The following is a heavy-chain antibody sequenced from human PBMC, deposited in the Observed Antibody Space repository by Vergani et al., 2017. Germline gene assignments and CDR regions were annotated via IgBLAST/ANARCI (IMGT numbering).Heavy chain of an antibody. CDR2: IQFDGSNQ. J-gene: IGHJ4*02. V-gene: IGHV3-30*02. D-gene: IGHD3-16*01. CDR1: GFTLSNYD. CDR3: AKHFRGWGIDY. Sequence: QVQLVESGGGVVQRGGSLILSCATSGFTLSNYDMQWIRQGPGKGLEFVAFIQFDGSNQYYADSVKGRFTLSRDFSKYTLYLQMNSLRTDDTATYYCAKHFRGWGIDYWGQGTQVIVSS.